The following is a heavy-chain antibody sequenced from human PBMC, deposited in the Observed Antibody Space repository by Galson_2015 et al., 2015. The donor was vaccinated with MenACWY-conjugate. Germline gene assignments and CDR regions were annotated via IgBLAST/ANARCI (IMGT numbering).Heavy chain of an antibody. V-gene: IGHV3-23*01. D-gene: IGHD4-23*01. J-gene: IGHJ4*02. Sequence: SLRLSCAASGFTFSTDAMSWVRQAPGKGLEWVSAISGSGGSTYYADSVKGRFTISRDNSKNTLYLQMNSLRAEDTAVYYCAKPPSLVPSTVVTPFDYWGQGTLVTVSS. CDR3: AKPPSLVPSTVVTPFDY. CDR2: ISGSGGST. CDR1: GFTFSTDA.